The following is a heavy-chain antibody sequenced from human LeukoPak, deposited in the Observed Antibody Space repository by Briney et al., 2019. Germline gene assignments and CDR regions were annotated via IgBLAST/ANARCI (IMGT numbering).Heavy chain of an antibody. CDR1: GGSISSYY. V-gene: IGHV4-59*01. D-gene: IGHD3-10*01. CDR2: IFYTGSS. J-gene: IGHJ5*02. Sequence: SETLSLTCTVSGGSISSYYWSWIRQPPGKGLEWIGHIFYTGSSNYNPSLRSRVTISLDRSKNQFSLRLTSVTAADTAVYYCARAGAWQIDPWGQGTLVTVSS. CDR3: ARAGAWQIDP.